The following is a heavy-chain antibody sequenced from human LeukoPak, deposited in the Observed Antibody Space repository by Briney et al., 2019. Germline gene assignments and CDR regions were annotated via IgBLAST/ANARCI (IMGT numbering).Heavy chain of an antibody. CDR3: ATELRWKEY. D-gene: IGHD4-23*01. CDR2: MNPNSGNT. CDR1: GYTFTSYD. Sequence: SVKVSCKASGYTFTSYDINWVRQATGQGLEWLGWMNPNSGNTGYAQKFQGRVTMTSDTSIDTAYMELSSLRSEDTAVYYCATELRWKEYWGQGTLVTVSS. V-gene: IGHV1-8*01. J-gene: IGHJ4*02.